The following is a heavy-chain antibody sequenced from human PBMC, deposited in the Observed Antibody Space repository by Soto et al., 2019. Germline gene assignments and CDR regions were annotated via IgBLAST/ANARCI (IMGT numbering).Heavy chain of an antibody. CDR2: INHSGST. CDR1: GGSFSGYY. Sequence: SETLSLTCAVYGGSFSGYYWSWIRQPPGKGLEWIGEINHSGSTNYNPSLKSRVTISVDTSKNQFSLKLSSVTAADTAVYYCARGIGGGMDVWGQGTTVTVSS. V-gene: IGHV4-34*01. J-gene: IGHJ6*02. D-gene: IGHD3-16*02. CDR3: ARGIGGGMDV.